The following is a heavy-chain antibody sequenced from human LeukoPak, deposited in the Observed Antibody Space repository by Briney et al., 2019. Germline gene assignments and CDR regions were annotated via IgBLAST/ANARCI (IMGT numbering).Heavy chain of an antibody. D-gene: IGHD4-23*01. CDR1: GGSISSYY. Sequence: SETLSLTCTVSGGSISSYYWSWIRQPAGKGLEWIGRLYTSGSTYYNPSLKSRVTISVDRSKNQFSLKLSSVTAADTAVYYCARLLRYGGYYFDYWGQGTLVTVSS. CDR2: LYTSGST. CDR3: ARLLRYGGYYFDY. J-gene: IGHJ4*02. V-gene: IGHV4-4*07.